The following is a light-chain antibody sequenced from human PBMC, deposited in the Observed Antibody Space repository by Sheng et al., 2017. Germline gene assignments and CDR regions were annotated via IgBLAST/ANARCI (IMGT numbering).Light chain of an antibody. CDR1: QSIDTN. CDR3: QHYNNWPPGFA. J-gene: IGKJ3*01. Sequence: EIVMTQSPATLSLSPGERATLSCRASQSIDTNLVWYQQKPGQVPRLLVYRASTTVSGVPARFSGSGSGTEFTLTISSLQSDDFGIYYCQHYNNWPPGFAFGLGPRWMS. V-gene: IGKV3-15*01. CDR2: RAS.